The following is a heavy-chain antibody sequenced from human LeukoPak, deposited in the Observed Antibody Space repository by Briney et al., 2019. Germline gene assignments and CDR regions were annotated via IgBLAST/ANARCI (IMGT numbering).Heavy chain of an antibody. V-gene: IGHV3-30*04. CDR2: ISYDGSDK. CDR1: GFPFSSYA. J-gene: IGHJ4*02. Sequence: PGGSLRLSCAASGFPFSSYAMHWVRQAPGKGLEWVAVISYDGSDKYYADSVRGRFTISRDNSKNTLYLQMTSLRPEDTAVYYCARGAPPDSWGQGTLVTVS. CDR3: ARGAPPDS.